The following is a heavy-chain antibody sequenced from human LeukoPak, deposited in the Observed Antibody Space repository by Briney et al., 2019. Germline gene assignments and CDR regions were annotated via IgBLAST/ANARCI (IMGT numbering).Heavy chain of an antibody. CDR3: ARERAIFGVVKYNWFDP. D-gene: IGHD3-3*01. V-gene: IGHV1-8*01. J-gene: IGHJ5*02. CDR1: GYTFTSYD. CDR2: MNPNSGNT. Sequence: ASVKVSCKASGYTFTSYDINWVRQATGQGLEWMGWMNPNSGNTGYAQKFQGRVTITADESTSTAYMELSSLRSEDTAVYYCARERAIFGVVKYNWFDPWGQGTLVTVSS.